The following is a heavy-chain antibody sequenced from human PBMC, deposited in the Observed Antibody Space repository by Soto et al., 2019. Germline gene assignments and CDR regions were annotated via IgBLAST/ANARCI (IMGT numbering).Heavy chain of an antibody. J-gene: IGHJ4*02. CDR3: ASAPARSVGFAY. CDR1: GGSISSGGYS. CDR2: IYHSGST. Sequence: PSETLSLTCAVSGGSISSGGYSWSWIRQPPGKGLEWIGYIYHSGSTYYNPSLKSRVTISVDRSKNQFSLKLSSVTAADTAVYYCASAPARSVGFAYWGQGTLVTVSS. V-gene: IGHV4-30-2*01.